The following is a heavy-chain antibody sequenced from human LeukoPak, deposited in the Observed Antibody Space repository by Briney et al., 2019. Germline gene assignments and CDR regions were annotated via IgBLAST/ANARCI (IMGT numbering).Heavy chain of an antibody. D-gene: IGHD5-24*01. V-gene: IGHV3-30*02. CDR3: AKGGDGYNPLYYYYYYMDV. Sequence: PGGSLRLSCAASGFTFSSYGMHWVRQAPGKGLEWVAFIRYDGSNKYYADSVKGRFTISRDNSKNTLYLQMNSLRAEDTAVYYCAKGGDGYNPLYYYYYYMDVWGKGTTVTVSS. J-gene: IGHJ6*03. CDR2: IRYDGSNK. CDR1: GFTFSSYG.